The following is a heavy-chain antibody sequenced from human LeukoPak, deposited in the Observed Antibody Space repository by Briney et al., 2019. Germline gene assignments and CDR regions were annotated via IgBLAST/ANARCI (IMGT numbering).Heavy chain of an antibody. V-gene: IGHV4-31*11. CDR1: GDSVTSGGYY. J-gene: IGHJ3*02. CDR2: ISDSGTT. CDR3: ARDVVVTSSPDAFDI. D-gene: IGHD2-21*02. Sequence: SETLSLTCAVSGDSVTSGGYYWTWIRHHPGKGLEWIGYISDSGTTSYNPSLKSRVSISVDTSDNQFSLRLTSVTAADTAVYYCARDVVVTSSPDAFDIWGPGTMVTVSP.